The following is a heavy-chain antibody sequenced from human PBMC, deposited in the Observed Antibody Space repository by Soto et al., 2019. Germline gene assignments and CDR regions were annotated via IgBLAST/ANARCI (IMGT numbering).Heavy chain of an antibody. Sequence: EEQVVESGGGLVQPGGSLRLSCAASGFTFSSTWMHWVRQAPGKGLVWVSHINSDGSSTTYADSVRGRFTISRDNAKNTVYLQMNSLRAEDTAVYYCATDGSYAQHVWGQGTTFTVSS. CDR3: ATDGSYAQHV. J-gene: IGHJ6*02. V-gene: IGHV3-74*03. CDR2: INSDGSST. CDR1: GFTFSSTW. D-gene: IGHD3-16*01.